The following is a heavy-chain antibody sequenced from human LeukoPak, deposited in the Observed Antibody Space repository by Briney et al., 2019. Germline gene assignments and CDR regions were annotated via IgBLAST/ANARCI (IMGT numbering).Heavy chain of an antibody. V-gene: IGHV1-69*05. Sequence: GASVKVSCKASGGTFSSYAISWVRQAPGQGLEWMGRIIPIFGTANYAQKFQGRVTITTDESTSTAYMELSSLRSEDTAGYYCARAREMATISDYYYYYMDVWGKGTTVTVSS. CDR3: ARAREMATISDYYYYYMDV. D-gene: IGHD5-24*01. J-gene: IGHJ6*03. CDR2: IIPIFGTA. CDR1: GGTFSSYA.